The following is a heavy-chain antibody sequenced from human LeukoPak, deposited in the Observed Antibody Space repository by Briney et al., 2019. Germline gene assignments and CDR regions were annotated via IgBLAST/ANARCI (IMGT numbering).Heavy chain of an antibody. V-gene: IGHV4-38-2*01. Sequence: PSETLSLTCAVSGYSISSGYYWGWIRQPPGKGLEWIGEINHSGSTNYNPSLKSRVTISVDTSKNQFSLKLSSVTAADTAVYYCARNRGLYDYVWGSYRSSGFDYWGQGTLVTVSS. D-gene: IGHD3-16*02. CDR2: INHSGST. J-gene: IGHJ4*02. CDR3: ARNRGLYDYVWGSYRSSGFDY. CDR1: GYSISSGYY.